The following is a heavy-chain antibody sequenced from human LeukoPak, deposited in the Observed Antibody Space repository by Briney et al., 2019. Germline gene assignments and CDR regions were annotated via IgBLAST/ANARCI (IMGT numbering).Heavy chain of an antibody. J-gene: IGHJ6*02. CDR3: ARGLVVVAARAFYYYYGMDV. CDR1: GGTFSSYA. D-gene: IGHD2-15*01. CDR2: IIPIFGTA. V-gene: IGHV1-69*13. Sequence: ASVKVSCKASGGTFSSYAISWVRQAPGQGLEWMGGIIPIFGTANYAQKFQGRVTITPDESTSTAYMELSSLRSEDTAVYYCARGLVVVAARAFYYYYGMDVWGQGTTVTVSS.